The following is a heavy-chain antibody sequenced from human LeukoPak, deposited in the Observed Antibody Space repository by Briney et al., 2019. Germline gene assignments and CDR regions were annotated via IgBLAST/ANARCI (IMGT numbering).Heavy chain of an antibody. V-gene: IGHV4-59*01. D-gene: IGHD4-17*01. CDR3: ARWASVTTPGHYYYYMDV. J-gene: IGHJ6*03. CDR1: GGSISSYY. Sequence: SETLSLTCTVSGGSISSYYWSWIRQPPGKGLEWIGYIYYSGSTNYNPSLKSRVTISVDTSKNQFSLKLSSVTAADTAVYNCARWASVTTPGHYYYYMDVWGKGTTVTVSS. CDR2: IYYSGST.